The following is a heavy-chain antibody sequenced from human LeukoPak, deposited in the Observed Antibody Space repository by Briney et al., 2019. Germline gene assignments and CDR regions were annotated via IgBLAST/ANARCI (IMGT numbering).Heavy chain of an antibody. CDR3: ARGPVTTSEDWFDP. Sequence: ASVKVSCKASGYTFTGYYMHWVRQATGQGLEWMGWMNPNSGNTGYAQKFQGRVTMTRNTSISTAYMELSSLRSEDTAVYYCARGPVTTSEDWFDPWGQGTLVTVSS. CDR1: GYTFTGYY. CDR2: MNPNSGNT. D-gene: IGHD4-17*01. V-gene: IGHV1-8*02. J-gene: IGHJ5*02.